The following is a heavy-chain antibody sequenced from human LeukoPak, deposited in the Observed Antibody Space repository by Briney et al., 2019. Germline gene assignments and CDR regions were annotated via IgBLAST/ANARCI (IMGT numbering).Heavy chain of an antibody. CDR3: ARLDNSGYYTIYY. CDR1: GGSLSIRSHY. J-gene: IGHJ4*02. D-gene: IGHD3-22*01. Sequence: PSETLSLTCTVAGGSLSIRSHYWGWIRQSPGRGLEWIGNIFYSGNTYYNPSLKSRVTISIDTPKNQFSLQLSSVTAADTAVYYCARLDNSGYYTIYYWGQGTLVTVSS. V-gene: IGHV4-39*01. CDR2: IFYSGNT.